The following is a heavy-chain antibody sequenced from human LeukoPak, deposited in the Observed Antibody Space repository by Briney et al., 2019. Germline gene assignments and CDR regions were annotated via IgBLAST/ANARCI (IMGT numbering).Heavy chain of an antibody. V-gene: IGHV4-38-2*02. D-gene: IGHD1-26*01. CDR1: GYSISSGYY. CDR3: ARGAVGATPKYYFDY. J-gene: IGHJ4*02. Sequence: PSETLSLTCTVSGYSISSGYYWGWIRQPPGKGLEWIGSIYHSGSTYYNSSLKGRVTISLDTSKNQFSLKLSSVTAADTAVYYCARGAVGATPKYYFDYWGQGTLVTVSS. CDR2: IYHSGST.